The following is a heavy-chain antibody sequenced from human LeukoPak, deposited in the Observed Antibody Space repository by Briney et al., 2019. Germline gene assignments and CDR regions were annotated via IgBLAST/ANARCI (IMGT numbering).Heavy chain of an antibody. Sequence: SETLSLTCTVSGGSISSYFWSWIRQPPGKGLEWIGYIYYSGSTNYNPSLKSRVTISVDPSKNQFSLKLSSVTAEDTAVYYCARSLRGWSYDYWGQGTLVTVSS. V-gene: IGHV4-59*01. CDR2: IYYSGST. CDR3: ARSLRGWSYDY. CDR1: GGSISSYF. D-gene: IGHD6-19*01. J-gene: IGHJ4*02.